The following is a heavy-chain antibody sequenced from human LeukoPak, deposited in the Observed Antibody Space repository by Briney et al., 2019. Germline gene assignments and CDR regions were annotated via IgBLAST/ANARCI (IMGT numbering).Heavy chain of an antibody. D-gene: IGHD4-17*01. CDR3: AGSYGDYVEINWYFDL. V-gene: IGHV3-11*03. CDR2: ISSSSSYT. J-gene: IGHJ2*01. CDR1: GFTFSDYY. Sequence: GGSLRLSCAASGFTFSDYYMSWISQAPGKWMEWDSYISSSSSYTNYADSVKGRFTISRDKAKNSLYLQMNSLRAEDTAVYYCAGSYGDYVEINWYFDLWGRGTLVTVSS.